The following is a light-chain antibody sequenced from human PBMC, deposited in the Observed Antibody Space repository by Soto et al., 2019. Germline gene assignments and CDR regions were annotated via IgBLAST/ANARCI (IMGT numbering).Light chain of an antibody. J-gene: IGLJ3*02. CDR1: SSDVGAYNY. V-gene: IGLV2-14*01. Sequence: QSVLTQPASVSGSPGQSITISCTGTSSDVGAYNYVSWYQQHPDKAPKLTIFEVSDRPSGVSNRFSGSNSGNTASLTISGLQAEDEADYFCSSYTSNSTLVFGGGTQLTVL. CDR2: EVS. CDR3: SSYTSNSTLV.